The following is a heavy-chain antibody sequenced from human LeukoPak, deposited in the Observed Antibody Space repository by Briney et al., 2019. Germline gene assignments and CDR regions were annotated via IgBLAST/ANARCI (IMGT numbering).Heavy chain of an antibody. Sequence: PSETLSLTCAVPGGSFPSYHWSWIRQPPGKGLEWIAYLSYSGSLSYNPSLKSRVTISVVTSKVHLSLMLSSVTAADTAIYYCARHSRPGYGGYENAFDIWGQGTMVTVSS. CDR3: ARHSRPGYGGYENAFDI. V-gene: IGHV4-59*08. J-gene: IGHJ3*02. D-gene: IGHD5-12*01. CDR2: LSYSGSL. CDR1: GGSFPSYH.